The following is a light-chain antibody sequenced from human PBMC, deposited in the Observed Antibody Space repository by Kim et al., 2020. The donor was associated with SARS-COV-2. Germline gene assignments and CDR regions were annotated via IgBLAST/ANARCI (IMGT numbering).Light chain of an antibody. CDR1: QSVNTY. CDR3: HQRSNWPLT. CDR2: DAS. V-gene: IGKV3-11*01. Sequence: LFTGERPTLSCRASQSVNTYLVWYQQKPGQAPRLLIYDASNRATGIPARFSGSGSGTDFTLTISSLEPEDFAVYYCHQRSNWPLTFGGGTKVDIK. J-gene: IGKJ4*01.